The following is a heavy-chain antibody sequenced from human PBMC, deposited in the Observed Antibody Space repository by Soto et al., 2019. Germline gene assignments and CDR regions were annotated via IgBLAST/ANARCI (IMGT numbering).Heavy chain of an antibody. J-gene: IGHJ6*02. V-gene: IGHV3-23*01. CDR2: ISVSGGST. CDR3: AKVAARLRPSYCMDV. D-gene: IGHD6-6*01. CDR1: GFTFSSYA. Sequence: GGSLRLSCAASGFTFSSYAMSWVRQAPGKGLERVSAISVSGGSTYYAESVKGRFTISRDNSKNTLYLQMNSLRAEDTAVYYCAKVAARLRPSYCMDVWGQGTTVTVSS.